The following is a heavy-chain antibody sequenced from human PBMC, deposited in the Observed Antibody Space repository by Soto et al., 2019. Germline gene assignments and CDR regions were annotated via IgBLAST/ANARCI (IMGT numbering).Heavy chain of an antibody. CDR1: GYTFTSYG. Sequence: QVQLVQSGPDLKRPGASMKVSCKASGYTFTSYGISWVRQAPGQGLEWMAWISPLKGRTQYSQKAQGRDTLSTDTSSNTAYMEMTTLRVDDTAVDYCAMDYGDRPEYFKHWGQGTLVTVS. CDR3: AMDYGDRPEYFKH. J-gene: IGHJ1*01. V-gene: IGHV1-18*04. CDR2: ISPLKGRT. D-gene: IGHD4-17*01.